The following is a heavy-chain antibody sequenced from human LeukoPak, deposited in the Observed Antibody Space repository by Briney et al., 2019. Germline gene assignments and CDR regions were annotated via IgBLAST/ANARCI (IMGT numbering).Heavy chain of an antibody. V-gene: IGHV1-18*01. D-gene: IGHD3-22*01. J-gene: IGHJ4*02. CDR2: ISAYNGNT. CDR1: GYTFTSYG. CDR3: ARDVYDSSDYYFDY. Sequence: ASVKVSCKASGYTFTSYGISWVRQAPGQGLEWMGWISAYNGNTNYAQKLQGRVTMTTDTSTSTAYVELRSLRSDDTAVYYCARDVYDSSDYYFDYWGQGTLVTVSS.